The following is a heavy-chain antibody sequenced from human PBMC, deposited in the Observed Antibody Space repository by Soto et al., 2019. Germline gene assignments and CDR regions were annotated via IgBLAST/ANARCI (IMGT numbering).Heavy chain of an antibody. V-gene: IGHV4-30-2*01. CDR1: CGSISSGGYS. CDR3: AAGGGLPRYY. J-gene: IGHJ4*02. CDR2: IYHSGST. Sequence: SQPLSLTCTFSCGSISSGGYSWSGIRQPPGKGLEWIGYIYHSGSTYYNPSLKSRVTISVDRSKNQFSLKLSSVTAADTAVYYCAAGGGLPRYYWGQGTLVTVS. D-gene: IGHD5-12*01.